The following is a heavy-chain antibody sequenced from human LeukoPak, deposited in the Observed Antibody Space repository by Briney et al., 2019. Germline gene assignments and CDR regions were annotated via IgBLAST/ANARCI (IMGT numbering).Heavy chain of an antibody. CDR3: AKDRVDYGGWFDP. Sequence: QTGGSLRLSCAASGFTFSSYAMSWVCQAPGKGLEWVSAISGSGGSTYYADSVKGRFTISRDNSKNTLYLQMNSLRAEDTAVYYCAKDRVDYGGWFDPWGQGTLVTVSS. D-gene: IGHD4-23*01. V-gene: IGHV3-23*01. CDR1: GFTFSSYA. CDR2: ISGSGGST. J-gene: IGHJ5*02.